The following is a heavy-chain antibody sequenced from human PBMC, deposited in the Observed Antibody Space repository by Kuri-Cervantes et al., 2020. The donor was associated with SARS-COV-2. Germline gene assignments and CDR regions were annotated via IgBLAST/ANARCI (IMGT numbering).Heavy chain of an antibody. Sequence: ASVKVSCKASGYTFTSYYMHWVRQAPGQGLEWMGIINPSGGSTSYAQKFQGRVTMTRDTSTSTVYMELSSLRSEDTAVYYCTKDDFWSGYSDYWGQGTLVTVSS. J-gene: IGHJ4*02. D-gene: IGHD3-3*01. CDR1: GYTFTSYY. CDR3: TKDDFWSGYSDY. CDR2: INPSGGST. V-gene: IGHV1-46*01.